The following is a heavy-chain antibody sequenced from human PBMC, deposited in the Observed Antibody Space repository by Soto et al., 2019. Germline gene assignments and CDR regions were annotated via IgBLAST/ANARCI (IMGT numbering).Heavy chain of an antibody. CDR2: INHSGST. D-gene: IGHD3-10*01. Sequence: PSETLSLTCAVYGGSFSGYYWSWIRQPPGKGLEWIGEINHSGSTNYNPSLKSRVTISVDTSKNQFSLKLSSVTAADTAVYYCASRNYGSGSGYYYGMDVWGQGTTVTVSS. CDR1: GGSFSGYY. J-gene: IGHJ6*02. V-gene: IGHV4-34*01. CDR3: ASRNYGSGSGYYYGMDV.